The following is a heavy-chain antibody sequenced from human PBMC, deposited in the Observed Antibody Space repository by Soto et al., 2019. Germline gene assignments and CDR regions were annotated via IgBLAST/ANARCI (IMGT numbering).Heavy chain of an antibody. J-gene: IGHJ4*02. V-gene: IGHV3-53*04. D-gene: IGHD3-16*02. Sequence: GGSLRLSCAASGFTVSSNYMSWVRQAPGKGLEWVSVIYSGGSTYYADSVKGRFTISRHNSKNTLYLQMNSLRAEDTAVYYCARVAEWGSYRYFDYWGQGTLVTVSS. CDR1: GFTVSSNY. CDR3: ARVAEWGSYRYFDY. CDR2: IYSGGST.